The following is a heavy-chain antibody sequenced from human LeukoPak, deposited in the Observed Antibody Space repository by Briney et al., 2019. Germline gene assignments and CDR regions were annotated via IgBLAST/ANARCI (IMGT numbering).Heavy chain of an antibody. CDR3: AREGYCSSTSCYVVSCYGMDV. V-gene: IGHV3-48*03. Sequence: GGSLRLSCAASGFTFSSYEMNWVRQAPGKGLEWVSYISSSGSTIYYADSVKGRFTISRDNAKNSLYLQMNSLRAEDTAVYYCAREGYCSSTSCYVVSCYGMDVWGQGTTVTVSS. J-gene: IGHJ6*02. CDR2: ISSSGSTI. D-gene: IGHD2-2*01. CDR1: GFTFSSYE.